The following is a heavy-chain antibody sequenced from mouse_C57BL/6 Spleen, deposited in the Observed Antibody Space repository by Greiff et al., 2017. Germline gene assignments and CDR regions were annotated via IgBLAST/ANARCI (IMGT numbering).Heavy chain of an antibody. CDR2: INPSNGGT. CDR1: GYTFTSYW. J-gene: IGHJ4*01. CDR3: ARGDYDVYYAMDY. D-gene: IGHD2-4*01. V-gene: IGHV1-53*01. Sequence: QVQLQQPGTELVKPGASVKLSCKASGYTFTSYWMHWVKQRPGQGLEWIGNINPSNGGTNYNEKFKSKATLTVDKSSSTAYLQLSSLTSEDSAVYYCARGDYDVYYAMDYWGQGTSVTVSS.